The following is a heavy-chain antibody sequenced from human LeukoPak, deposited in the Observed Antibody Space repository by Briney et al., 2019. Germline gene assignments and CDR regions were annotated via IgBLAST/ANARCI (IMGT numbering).Heavy chain of an antibody. Sequence: PGGSLRLSCAASGFTFSSYSMNWVRQAPGKGLEWVSYISSSSSTIYYADSVKGRFTISRDNSKNTLYLQMNSLRAEDTAVYYCAKDSPYDILTGYSPGYFDYWGQGTLVTVSS. CDR2: ISSSSSTI. D-gene: IGHD3-9*01. CDR1: GFTFSSYS. CDR3: AKDSPYDILTGYSPGYFDY. V-gene: IGHV3-48*01. J-gene: IGHJ4*02.